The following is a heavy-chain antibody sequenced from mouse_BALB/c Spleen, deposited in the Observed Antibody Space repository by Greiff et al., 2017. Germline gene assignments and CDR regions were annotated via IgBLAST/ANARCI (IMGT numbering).Heavy chain of an antibody. Sequence: VQLQQSGPGLVAPSQSLSITCTVSGFSLTDYGVSWIRQPPGKGLEWLGVIWGGGSTYYNSALKSRLSISKDNSKSQVFLKMNSLQTDDTAMYYCAKHQGNYYGYYFDYWGQGTTLTVSS. CDR2: IWGGGST. CDR1: GFSLTDYG. CDR3: AKHQGNYYGYYFDY. J-gene: IGHJ2*01. D-gene: IGHD1-1*01. V-gene: IGHV2-6-5*01.